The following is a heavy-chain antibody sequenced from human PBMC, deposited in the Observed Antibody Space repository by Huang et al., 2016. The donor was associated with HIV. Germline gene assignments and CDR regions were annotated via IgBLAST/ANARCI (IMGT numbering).Heavy chain of an antibody. CDR2: IEWDGDR. CDR1: GFSLSTSGMV. CDR3: VRGAARFAY. Sequence: QVTLRESGPPLVKPTQTLSLTCTFSGFSLSTSGMVVTWSRQPPGRALGWLGRIEWDGDRYYMTSLKTRLTISKDTSKDQVVLTMTDMGPADTATYYCVRGAARFAYWGQGTLVTVSS. J-gene: IGHJ4*02. V-gene: IGHV2-70*13.